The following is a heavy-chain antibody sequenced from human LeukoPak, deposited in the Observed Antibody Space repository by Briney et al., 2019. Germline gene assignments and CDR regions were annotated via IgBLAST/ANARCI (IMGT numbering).Heavy chain of an antibody. V-gene: IGHV4-59*01. J-gene: IGHJ4*02. CDR2: IYYSGST. CDR3: ARSPVGLHFDY. D-gene: IGHD1-26*01. CDR1: GGSISSYY. Sequence: SETLSLTCTVSGGSISSYYWSWIRQPPGKGLEWIGYIYYSGSTNYNPSLKSRVTISVDTSKNQFSLRLSSVTAADTAVYYCARSPVGLHFDYWGQGTLVTVSS.